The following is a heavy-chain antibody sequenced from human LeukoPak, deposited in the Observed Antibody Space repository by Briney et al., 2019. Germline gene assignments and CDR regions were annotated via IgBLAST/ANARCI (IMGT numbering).Heavy chain of an antibody. Sequence: GGSLRLSCAASGFTFSSYAMSWVRQAPGKGLEWVSAISGSGGSTYYADSVKGRLTISRDNSKNTLYLQMNSLRAEDTAVYYCAKDNSAGYQPDYWGQGTLVTVSS. CDR1: GFTFSSYA. V-gene: IGHV3-23*01. D-gene: IGHD3-9*01. CDR3: AKDNSAGYQPDY. J-gene: IGHJ4*02. CDR2: ISGSGGST.